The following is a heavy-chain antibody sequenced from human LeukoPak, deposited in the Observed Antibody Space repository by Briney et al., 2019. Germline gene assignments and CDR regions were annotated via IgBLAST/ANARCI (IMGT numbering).Heavy chain of an antibody. V-gene: IGHV3-33*01. CDR3: ARDRCSSTSCYRFDP. J-gene: IGHJ5*02. D-gene: IGHD2-2*01. Sequence: GGSLRLSCAASGFTFRSYGMHGVRQAPGKGLEGGAVIWYDGSNKYYADSVKGRFTISRDNSKNTLYLQMNSLRAEDTAVYYCARDRCSSTSCYRFDPWGQGTLVTVSS. CDR2: IWYDGSNK. CDR1: GFTFRSYG.